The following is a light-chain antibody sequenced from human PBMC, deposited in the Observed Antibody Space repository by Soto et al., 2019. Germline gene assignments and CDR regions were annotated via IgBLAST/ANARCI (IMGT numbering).Light chain of an antibody. CDR2: AAS. Sequence: DIQLTQSPSSVSASVGDRVTLTCRASQDVSNWLAWYQQKPGKAPNLLIFAASNLQSGVPSRFSGSGSGTDFTLTISSLQPEDFATYYCHQTNSLPPTFGHGTKLQIK. V-gene: IGKV1-12*01. CDR3: HQTNSLPPT. CDR1: QDVSNW. J-gene: IGKJ2*01.